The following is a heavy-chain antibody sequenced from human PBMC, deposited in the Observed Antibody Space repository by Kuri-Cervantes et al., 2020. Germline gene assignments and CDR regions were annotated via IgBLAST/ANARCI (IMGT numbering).Heavy chain of an antibody. CDR2: SYWDDDK. CDR1: GFSLGTSGVG. D-gene: IGHD5-24*01. CDR3: ARDGYNSEGAFDI. V-gene: IGHV2-5*02. Sequence: SGPTLVKPTQTLTLTCNFSGFSLGTSGVGVGWIRQPPGKALEWLGVSYWDDDKRYSPSVKNRVTITRDVSGNQVVLTMTNMDPVDTATYYCARDGYNSEGAFDIWGQGTMVTVSS. J-gene: IGHJ3*02.